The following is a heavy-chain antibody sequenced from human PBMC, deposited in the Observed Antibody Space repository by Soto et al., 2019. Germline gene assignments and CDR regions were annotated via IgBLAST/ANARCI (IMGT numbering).Heavy chain of an antibody. CDR2: IIPIFGTA. J-gene: IGHJ5*02. V-gene: IGHV1-69*12. CDR1: GGTFSSYA. Sequence: QVQLVQSGAEVKKPGSSVKVSCKASGGTFSSYAISWVRQAPGQGLEWMGGIIPIFGTANYAQKFQGRVTITADDATSTAYMELRSLSSEDTAVYYCARPSRYYYDSSGQSAWFDPWGQGTLGTVSS. D-gene: IGHD3-22*01. CDR3: ARPSRYYYDSSGQSAWFDP.